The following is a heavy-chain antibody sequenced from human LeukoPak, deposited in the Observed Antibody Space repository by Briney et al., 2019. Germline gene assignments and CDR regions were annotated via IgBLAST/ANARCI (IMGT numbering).Heavy chain of an antibody. D-gene: IGHD1-26*01. CDR2: IHYSGST. CDR3: ARASGSYRGHYYFDY. V-gene: IGHV4-59*01. J-gene: IGHJ4*02. CDR1: SGSISSYY. Sequence: SETLSLTCTVSSGSISSYYWNWIRQPPGKGLEWIGYIHYSGSTNYNPSLKSRVTISVETSKNQFSLKLASVTAADTAVYYCARASGSYRGHYYFDYWGQGTLVTVSS.